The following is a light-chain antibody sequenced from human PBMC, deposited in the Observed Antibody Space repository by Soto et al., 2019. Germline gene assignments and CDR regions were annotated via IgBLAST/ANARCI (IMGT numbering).Light chain of an antibody. CDR1: QSVSSK. Sequence: EIVMTQSPATLSVSPGERATLSCRASQSVSSKLAWYQQKPGQPPRLLIYAASTRATGIPVRFSGSGSGTEFTLTISSLQSEDFAVYYCQQYNNLPWTFGQGTKVEIK. V-gene: IGKV3-15*01. J-gene: IGKJ1*01. CDR2: AAS. CDR3: QQYNNLPWT.